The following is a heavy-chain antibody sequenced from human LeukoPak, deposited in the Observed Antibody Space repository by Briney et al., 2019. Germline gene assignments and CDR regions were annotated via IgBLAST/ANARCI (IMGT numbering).Heavy chain of an antibody. D-gene: IGHD2/OR15-2a*01. V-gene: IGHV4-31*03. J-gene: IGHJ4*02. CDR1: GGSISNGGFY. CDR2: IYYSGST. Sequence: NPSQILSLTCSVSGGSISNGGFYWSWIRQHPGKGLEWIGYIYYSGSTYYNPSLKSRVTISVDTSKNQFSLKLSSVTAADTAVYYCAREGTTYFDYWGQGTLVTVSS. CDR3: AREGTTYFDY.